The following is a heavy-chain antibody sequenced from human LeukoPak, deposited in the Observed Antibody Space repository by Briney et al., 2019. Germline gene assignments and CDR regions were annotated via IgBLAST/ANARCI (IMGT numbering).Heavy chain of an antibody. Sequence: PSETLSLTCTVSGGSISSSSYYWGWIRQPPGKGLEWIGSLHYGGSTYYNPSLKSRVTISVATSKKQISLKQSSVTAADTAVYYCARLTFHYDGSGYYFDYWGQGTLVTVSS. CDR3: ARLTFHYDGSGYYFDY. V-gene: IGHV4-39*01. CDR2: LHYGGST. CDR1: GGSISSSSYY. J-gene: IGHJ4*02. D-gene: IGHD3-22*01.